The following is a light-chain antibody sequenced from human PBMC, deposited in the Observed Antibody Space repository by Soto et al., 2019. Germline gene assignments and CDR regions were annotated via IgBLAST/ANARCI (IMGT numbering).Light chain of an antibody. CDR2: DVS. CDR1: SSDVGGYNY. CDR3: SSYTTSNTRQIV. J-gene: IGLJ1*01. V-gene: IGLV2-14*03. Sequence: QSALTQPAPVSGSPGQSITISCTGTSSDVGGYNYVSWNQHHPGKAPKLMIFDVSNRPSGVSNRFSGSKSGNTASLTISGLQPEDEADYYCSSYTTSNTRQIVFGTGTKVTVL.